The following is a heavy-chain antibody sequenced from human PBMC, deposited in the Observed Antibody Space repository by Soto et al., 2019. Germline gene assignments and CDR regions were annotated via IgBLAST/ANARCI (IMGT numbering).Heavy chain of an antibody. CDR2: IWYDGSNK. Sequence: GGSLRLSCAASGFTFSSYGMHWVRQAPGKGLEWVAVIWYDGSNKYYADSVKGRFTISRDNSKNTLYLQMNSLRAEDTAVYYCARGAFGVVILDYWGQGTLVTVSS. J-gene: IGHJ4*02. V-gene: IGHV3-33*01. CDR3: ARGAFGVVILDY. D-gene: IGHD3-3*01. CDR1: GFTFSSYG.